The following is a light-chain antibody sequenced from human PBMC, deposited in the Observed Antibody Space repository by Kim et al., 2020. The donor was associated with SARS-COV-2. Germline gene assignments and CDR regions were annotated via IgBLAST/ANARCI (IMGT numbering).Light chain of an antibody. Sequence: QSVLTQPPSVSGAPGQSVTVSCIGSSSNIGAGYPVHWYQQVPGTAPKLLIYGNNNRASGVPDRFSGSKSGTSASLAITGLQAEDEAEYYCQSYDNRPSGYVVFGGGTQLTVL. J-gene: IGLJ2*01. CDR1: SSNIGAGYP. CDR3: QSYDNRPSGYVV. V-gene: IGLV1-40*01. CDR2: GNN.